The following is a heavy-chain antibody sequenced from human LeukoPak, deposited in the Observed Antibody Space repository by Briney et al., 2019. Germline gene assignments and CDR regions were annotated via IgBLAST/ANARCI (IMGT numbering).Heavy chain of an antibody. Sequence: SETLSLTCTVSGGSISDNYWSLIRQPPGKGLEWIGYAYYSGHTNYNSSLKSRVTISVDTSKNQFSLKLSSVTAADTAVYYCARHASYYDFWSGYYNPVDYWGREPWSPSPQ. CDR2: AYYSGHT. CDR3: ARHASYYDFWSGYYNPVDY. D-gene: IGHD3-3*01. CDR1: GGSISDNY. J-gene: IGHJ4*02. V-gene: IGHV4-59*08.